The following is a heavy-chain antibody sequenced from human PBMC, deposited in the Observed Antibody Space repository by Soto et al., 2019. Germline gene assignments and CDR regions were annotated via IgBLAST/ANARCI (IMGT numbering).Heavy chain of an antibody. CDR3: ARAHCSGGSCYYFDY. CDR2: IYHTGST. D-gene: IGHD2-15*01. CDR1: GGSISSTNW. J-gene: IGHJ4*02. Sequence: PSETLSLTCVVSGGSISSTNWWTWVRQTPGKGLEWIGEIYHTGSTKYNPSLKNRVTISLDKSNNQFSLRLKSVTAADTAVYYCARAHCSGGSCYYFDYWGQGALVTVSS. V-gene: IGHV4-4*02.